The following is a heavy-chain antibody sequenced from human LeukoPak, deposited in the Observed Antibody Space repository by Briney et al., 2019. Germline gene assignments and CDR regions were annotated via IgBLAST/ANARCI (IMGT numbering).Heavy chain of an antibody. CDR3: ARDPSGGSPGY. CDR1: GYIFTDYY. J-gene: IGHJ4*02. CDR2: INPNSGGA. V-gene: IGHV1-2*02. D-gene: IGHD1-26*01. Sequence: ASVKVSCKASGYIFTDYYMHWVRQAPGQGLEWMGWINPNSGGANYAQKFQGRVTMTRDTSISTAYMELSRLTSDDTAVYYCARDPSGGSPGYWGQGTLVTVSS.